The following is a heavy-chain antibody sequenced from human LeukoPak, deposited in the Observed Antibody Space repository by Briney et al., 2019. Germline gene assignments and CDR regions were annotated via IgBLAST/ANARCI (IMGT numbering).Heavy chain of an antibody. V-gene: IGHV1-69*04. CDR3: ARDGDRVGALYYFDY. CDR1: GGTFSSYA. D-gene: IGHD1-26*01. CDR2: IIPILGIA. J-gene: IGHJ4*02. Sequence: SVKVSCKASGGTFSSYAISWVRQAPGQGLEWMGRIIPILGIANYAQKFQGRVTITADKSTSTAYMELSSLRSEDTAVYYCARDGDRVGALYYFDYWGQETLVTVSS.